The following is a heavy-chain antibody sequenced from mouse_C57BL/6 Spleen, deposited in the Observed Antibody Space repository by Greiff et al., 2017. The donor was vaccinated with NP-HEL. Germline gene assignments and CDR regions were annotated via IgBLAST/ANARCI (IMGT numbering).Heavy chain of an antibody. CDR3: VYYSNHEGFDY. CDR2: IYPGSGNT. D-gene: IGHD2-5*01. Sequence: QVQLQQSGAELVRPGASVKLSCKASGYTFTDYYINWVKQRPGQGLEWIARIYPGSGNTYYNEKFKGKATLTAEKSSSTAYMQLSSLTSEDSAVYFCVYYSNHEGFDYWGQGTTLTVSS. V-gene: IGHV1-76*01. CDR1: GYTFTDYY. J-gene: IGHJ2*01.